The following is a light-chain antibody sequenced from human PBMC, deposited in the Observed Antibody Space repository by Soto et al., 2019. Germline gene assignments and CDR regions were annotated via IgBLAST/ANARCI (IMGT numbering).Light chain of an antibody. CDR3: QQYKSYSPT. V-gene: IGKV1-5*03. CDR2: KAS. CDR1: QTISSW. J-gene: IGKJ1*01. Sequence: DIQMTQSRATLSGSXXDKVXITCRASQTISSWLAWYQQKPGTAPKXXIYKASTLKSGVPSRFSGSGSGTEFTLTISSLQPDDFATYYCQQYKSYSPTFGQGTKVDIK.